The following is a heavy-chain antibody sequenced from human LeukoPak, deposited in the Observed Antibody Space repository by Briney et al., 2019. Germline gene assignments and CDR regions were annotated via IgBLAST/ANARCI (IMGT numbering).Heavy chain of an antibody. J-gene: IGHJ4*02. D-gene: IGHD3-22*01. CDR3: ASGSGDYDSSGSGDFDY. Sequence: ASVKVSCKASGYTFTGYYMHWVRQAPGQGLEWMGWINPNSGGTNYAQKFQGRVTMTRDTSISTAYMELSRLRSDDTAVYYCASGSGDYDSSGSGDFDYWGQGTLVTVSS. CDR2: INPNSGGT. CDR1: GYTFTGYY. V-gene: IGHV1-2*02.